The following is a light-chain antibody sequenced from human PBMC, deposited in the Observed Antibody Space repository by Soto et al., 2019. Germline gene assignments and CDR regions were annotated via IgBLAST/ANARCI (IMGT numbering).Light chain of an antibody. CDR1: SSNIGAGYA. J-gene: IGLJ2*01. V-gene: IGLV1-40*01. CDR3: QSYDSTHVF. CDR2: GNS. Sequence: QSVLTQPPSVSGAPGQRVTISCTGSSSNIGAGYAVHWYQQLPGTAPKLLIYGNSNRPSGVPDPFSSSKSGTSASLAITGLQAEDEADYYCQSYDSTHVFFGGGTKLTVL.